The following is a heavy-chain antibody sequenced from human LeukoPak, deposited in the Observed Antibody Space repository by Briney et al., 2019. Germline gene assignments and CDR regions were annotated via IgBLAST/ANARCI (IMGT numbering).Heavy chain of an antibody. V-gene: IGHV4-4*07. CDR1: GGSISRYY. J-gene: IGHJ5*02. CDR3: ARAGSIWSGYYRFDP. CDR2: IYTSGST. D-gene: IGHD3-3*01. Sequence: NASETLSLTCTVSGGSISRYYWRWMRQPAREGLEWIGRIYTSGSTNYNPSLKSRVTMSVDTSKNQFSLKLSSVTAADTAVYYCARAGSIWSGYYRFDPWGQGTLVTVSS.